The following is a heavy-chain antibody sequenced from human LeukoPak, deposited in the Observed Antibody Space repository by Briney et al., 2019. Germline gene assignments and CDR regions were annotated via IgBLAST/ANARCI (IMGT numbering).Heavy chain of an antibody. D-gene: IGHD2-2*01. Sequence: PGGSLRLSCAASGFTFSSYTMNWVRQAPGMGLEWVSSISDSSYYIYYADSVRGRFTVSRDNAKNSLYLQMNGLRAEDTAVYYCARRKDGVVVPGTMGYYLDVWGKGTTVTVSS. V-gene: IGHV3-21*01. CDR2: ISDSSYYI. CDR3: ARRKDGVVVPGTMGYYLDV. J-gene: IGHJ6*03. CDR1: GFTFSSYT.